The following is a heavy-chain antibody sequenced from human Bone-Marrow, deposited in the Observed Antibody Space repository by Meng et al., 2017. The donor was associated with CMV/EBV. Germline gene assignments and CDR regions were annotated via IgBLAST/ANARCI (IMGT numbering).Heavy chain of an antibody. CDR3: TKGVTIFGVVIGYYFAY. CDR2: ISGSGGST. J-gene: IGHJ4*02. V-gene: IGHV3-23*01. CDR1: GFTFSSYA. D-gene: IGHD3-3*01. Sequence: GESLKISCAASGFTFSSYAMSWVRQAPGKGLEWVSAISGSGGSTYYADSVKGRFTISRDNSKNTLYLQMNSLRAEDTAVYYCTKGVTIFGVVIGYYFAYWGPGALVTGSS.